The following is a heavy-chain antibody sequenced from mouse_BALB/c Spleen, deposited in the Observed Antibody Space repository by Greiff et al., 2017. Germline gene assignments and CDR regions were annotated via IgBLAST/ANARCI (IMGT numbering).Heavy chain of an antibody. J-gene: IGHJ4*01. CDR2: IYPGNVNT. Sequence: QVQLQQSGPELVKPGASVRISCKASGYTFTSYYIHWVKQRPGQGLEWIGWIYPGNVNTKYNEKFKGKATLTADKSSSTAYMQLSSLTSEDSAVYFCARSPGTRAMDYWGQGTSVTVSS. D-gene: IGHD3-3*01. CDR1: GYTFTSYY. CDR3: ARSPGTRAMDY. V-gene: IGHV1S56*01.